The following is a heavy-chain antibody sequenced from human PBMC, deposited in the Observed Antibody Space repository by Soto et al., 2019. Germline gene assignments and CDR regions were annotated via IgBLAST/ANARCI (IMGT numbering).Heavy chain of an antibody. CDR2: IIPILGIA. Sequence: SVKVSCKASGGTFSSYTISWVRQAPGQGLEWMGRIIPILGIANYAQKFQGRVTITADKSTSTAYMELSSLRSEDTAVYYCARDNYFNAIVATTEPFDYWGQGTLVTVSS. D-gene: IGHD5-12*01. CDR1: GGTFSSYT. V-gene: IGHV1-69*04. CDR3: ARDNYFNAIVATTEPFDY. J-gene: IGHJ4*02.